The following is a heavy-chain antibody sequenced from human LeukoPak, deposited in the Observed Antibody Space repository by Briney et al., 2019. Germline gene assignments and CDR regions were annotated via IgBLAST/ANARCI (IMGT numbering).Heavy chain of an antibody. D-gene: IGHD2-21*01. V-gene: IGHV4-39*01. J-gene: IGHJ4*02. CDR1: GGSVGSSDYY. Sequence: PSETLSLTCTVSGGSVGSSDYYWVWVRQPPGKGLEWVGSIYYGGTTHYSPSLKSRLTISADTSRNQFSLSLTSVTAADTAVYFCARRGLVVIPVWGQGTLVTVSS. CDR2: IYYGGTT. CDR3: ARRGLVVIPV.